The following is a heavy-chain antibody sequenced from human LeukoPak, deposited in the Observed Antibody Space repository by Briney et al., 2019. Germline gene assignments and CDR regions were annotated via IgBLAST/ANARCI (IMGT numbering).Heavy chain of an antibody. CDR1: GYTFTSYG. V-gene: IGHV1-18*01. Sequence: ASVKVSCKASGYTFTSYGISWVRQAPGQGLEWMGWISAYNGNTNYAQKLQGRVTMTTDTSTSTAYMELRSLRSDDTAVYYCARLRTIAAAVPEINWFDPWGQGTLVTASS. CDR2: ISAYNGNT. D-gene: IGHD6-13*01. J-gene: IGHJ5*02. CDR3: ARLRTIAAAVPEINWFDP.